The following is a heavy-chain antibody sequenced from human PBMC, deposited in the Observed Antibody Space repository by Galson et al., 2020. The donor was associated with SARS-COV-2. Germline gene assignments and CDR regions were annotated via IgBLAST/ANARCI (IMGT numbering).Heavy chain of an antibody. J-gene: IGHJ4*02. Sequence: GGSLRLSCAASGFTFSSYGMHWVRQVPGKGLEWVSFIRFDGSNTYYADSVKGRFTISRDNSKNTLYLQVNSLRAEDTAFYYCAKDPGGYCGGDSCFYFDYWGQGTLVTVSS. D-gene: IGHD2-15*01. CDR1: GFTFSSYG. V-gene: IGHV3-30*02. CDR2: IRFDGSNT. CDR3: AKDPGGYCGGDSCFYFDY.